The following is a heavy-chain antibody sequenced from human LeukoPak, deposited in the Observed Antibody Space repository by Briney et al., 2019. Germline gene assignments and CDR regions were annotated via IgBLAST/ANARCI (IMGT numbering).Heavy chain of an antibody. CDR3: ARRLRRENWFDS. CDR2: ISSSSSYI. V-gene: IGHV3-21*01. J-gene: IGHJ5*01. D-gene: IGHD4-17*01. Sequence: PGGSLRLSCAASGFTFSSYSMNWVRQAPGKGLEWVSSISSSSSYIYYADSVKGRFTISRDNAKNSLYLQMNSLRAEDTAVYYCARRLRRENWFDSWGQGTLVTVSS. CDR1: GFTFSSYS.